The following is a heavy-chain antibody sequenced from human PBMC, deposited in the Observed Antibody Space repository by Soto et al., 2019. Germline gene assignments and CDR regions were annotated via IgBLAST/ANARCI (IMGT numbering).Heavy chain of an antibody. CDR1: GSSFTDKY. CDR2: INPASGNR. V-gene: IGHV1-2*04. CDR3: ARDSGSGWSLDY. D-gene: IGHD6-19*01. J-gene: IGHJ4*02. Sequence: QVQLVQSGAEVQKPGASVKVSCKASGSSFTDKYIHWVRQAPGQGFEWMGWINPASGNRKYAQKIPGWVTMTTDTSIPTAYMELSRLPSDDTALYYCARDSGSGWSLDYWGQGTLVTDSS.